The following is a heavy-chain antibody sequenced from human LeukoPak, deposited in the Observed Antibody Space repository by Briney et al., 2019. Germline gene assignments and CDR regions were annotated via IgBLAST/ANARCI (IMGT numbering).Heavy chain of an antibody. Sequence: SETLSLTCTVSGGSISSYYWSWIRQPAGKGLEWIGRMYASGSTNYSPSLRSRVTMSVDTSKNQSSLKLNSVTAADTAVYYCARVGHSYSSSWLDAFDIWGRGTMVTVSS. J-gene: IGHJ3*02. V-gene: IGHV4-4*07. CDR3: ARVGHSYSSSWLDAFDI. CDR2: MYASGST. CDR1: GGSISSYY. D-gene: IGHD6-13*01.